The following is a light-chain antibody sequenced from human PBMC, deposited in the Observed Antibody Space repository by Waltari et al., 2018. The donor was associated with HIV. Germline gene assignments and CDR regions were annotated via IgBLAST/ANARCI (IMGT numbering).Light chain of an antibody. J-gene: IGLJ1*01. CDR2: DVN. CDR1: STYVDTF. V-gene: IGLV2-11*01. CDR3: CSHAGNFIFA. Sequence: QSALTQPHSVSGSPGQSLTISCTGTSTYVDTFVSWYQQHPGKAPKVIIYDVNKRPSGVPDRFSGSKYGNTAFLTISGLQAEDEAEYHCCSHAGNFIFAFGTGTKVSVL.